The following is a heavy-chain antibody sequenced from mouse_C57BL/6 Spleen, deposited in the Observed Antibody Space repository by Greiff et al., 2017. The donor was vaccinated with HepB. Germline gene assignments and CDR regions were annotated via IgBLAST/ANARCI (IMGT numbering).Heavy chain of an antibody. CDR3: ASAPTMVTPYYAMDY. Sequence: QVQLKQPGAELVMPGASVKLSCKASGYTFTSYWMHWVKQRPGQGLEWIGEIDPSDSYTNYNQKFKGKSTLTVDKSSSTAYMQLSSLTSEDSAVYYCASAPTMVTPYYAMDYWGQGTSVTVSS. V-gene: IGHV1-69*01. CDR1: GYTFTSYW. D-gene: IGHD2-9*01. CDR2: IDPSDSYT. J-gene: IGHJ4*01.